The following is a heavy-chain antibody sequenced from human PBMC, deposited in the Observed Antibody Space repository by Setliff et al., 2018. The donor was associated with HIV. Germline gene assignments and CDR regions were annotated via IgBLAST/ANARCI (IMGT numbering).Heavy chain of an antibody. CDR1: GESLSDYY. Sequence: KASETLSLTCAVYGESLSDYYWSWIRQPPGKGLEWIGEINHNKSSDYNPSLKSRLAISSDTSKNQFSLNLSSVIAADTAIYFCARFTVVVFGAGEPSWFDPWGQGSLVTVSS. V-gene: IGHV4-34*01. D-gene: IGHD2-15*01. CDR3: ARFTVVVFGAGEPSWFDP. J-gene: IGHJ5*02. CDR2: INHNKSS.